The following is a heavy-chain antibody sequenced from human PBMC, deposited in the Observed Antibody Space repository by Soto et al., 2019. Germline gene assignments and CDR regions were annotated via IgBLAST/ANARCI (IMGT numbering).Heavy chain of an antibody. CDR3: AKDRSGNYGYEVDY. Sequence: EVQLLESGGGLVQPGGSLRLSCADSEFTFSSYAVSWVRQAPGKGLEWVSAISGSGGSTYYADSVRGRFTISRDNSKNTLYLQMKSLRAEDTAVYYCAKDRSGNYGYEVDYWGQGTLVTVSS. V-gene: IGHV3-23*01. J-gene: IGHJ4*02. CDR1: EFTFSSYA. CDR2: ISGSGGST. D-gene: IGHD3-16*01.